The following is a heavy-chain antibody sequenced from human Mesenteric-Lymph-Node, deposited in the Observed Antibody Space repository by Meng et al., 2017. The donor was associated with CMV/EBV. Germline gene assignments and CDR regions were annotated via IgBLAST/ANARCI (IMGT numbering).Heavy chain of an antibody. CDR2: INPSGGGT. Sequence: KASGYTFSSYYIRWVRQAPGQGVEWMGIINPSGGGTSYAQKFQGRVTVTRDTSTSTVYMELSSLRSDDTAVYYCARDLIAATGRGLDYWGQGTLVTVSS. J-gene: IGHJ4*02. CDR3: ARDLIAATGRGLDY. D-gene: IGHD6-13*01. V-gene: IGHV1-46*01. CDR1: GYTFSSYY.